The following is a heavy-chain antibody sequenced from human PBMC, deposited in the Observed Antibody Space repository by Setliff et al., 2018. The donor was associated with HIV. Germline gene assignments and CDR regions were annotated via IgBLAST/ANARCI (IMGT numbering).Heavy chain of an antibody. D-gene: IGHD2-2*01. J-gene: IGHJ4*02. Sequence: PSETLSLTCTVSGDSISNGGFYWTWIRQHPGKGLEWIGYIYYTGNTYYNLSLKSRVTMSVDTSKNQFSLKLSSVTAADTAVYYCAREIKIPPQGALDYWGQGMLVTVSS. CDR1: GDSISNGGFY. CDR2: IYYTGNT. CDR3: AREIKIPPQGALDY. V-gene: IGHV4-31*03.